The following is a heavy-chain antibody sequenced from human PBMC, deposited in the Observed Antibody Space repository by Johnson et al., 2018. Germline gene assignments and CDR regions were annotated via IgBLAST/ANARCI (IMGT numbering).Heavy chain of an antibody. J-gene: IGHJ1*01. Sequence: QVQLVESGGGVVQPGRSLRLSCAASEFTFSTYGMHWVRQAPGKGLEWVAVIWYDGSNKYYADSVKGRFTISRDNSTNTRYLQMNSLRAEDTAVYYGATGNYCGGDCFSLRYFQHWGQGTLVTVSS. D-gene: IGHD2-21*02. V-gene: IGHV3-33*01. CDR2: IWYDGSNK. CDR3: ATGNYCGGDCFSLRYFQH. CDR1: EFTFSTYG.